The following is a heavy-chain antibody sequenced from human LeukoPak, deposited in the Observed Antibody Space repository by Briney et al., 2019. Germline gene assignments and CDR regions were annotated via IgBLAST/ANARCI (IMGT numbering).Heavy chain of an antibody. CDR1: GFTFSNYA. J-gene: IGHJ4*02. V-gene: IGHV3-23*01. CDR3: AKGAITMIVVVNYFDY. CDR2: ISGRGGST. D-gene: IGHD3-22*01. Sequence: GGSLRLSCAASGFTFSNYAMSWVRQAPGKGLEWVSVISGRGGSTYYADSVKGRFTISRDNLKNTLYLQMNSLRAEDTAVYYCAKGAITMIVVVNYFDYWGQGTLVTVPS.